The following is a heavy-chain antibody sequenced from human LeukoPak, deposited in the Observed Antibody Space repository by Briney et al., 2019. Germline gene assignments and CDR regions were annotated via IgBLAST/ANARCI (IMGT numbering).Heavy chain of an antibody. D-gene: IGHD4-11*01. Sequence: PGRCLRLSCAASGFTFSTYGMHWVRQAPGKGLEWGSFIWSDGSNKYYADSVKGRFTISRDNSKNTLYLQMNSLRAEDTAVYYCARRGEYSNLNYLEYWGQGTLVTVSS. CDR2: IWSDGSNK. CDR3: ARRGEYSNLNYLEY. J-gene: IGHJ4*02. V-gene: IGHV3-33*01. CDR1: GFTFSTYG.